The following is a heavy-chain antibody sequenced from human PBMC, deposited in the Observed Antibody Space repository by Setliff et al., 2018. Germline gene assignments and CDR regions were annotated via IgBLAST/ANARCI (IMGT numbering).Heavy chain of an antibody. V-gene: IGHV4-61*09. CDR2: IYTSWST. J-gene: IGHJ6*03. Sequence: SETLSLTCTVSGDSISSRCNYWGWFRQPAGKELEWIGQIYTSWSTNYNPSLKSRVTISLDTSKNQFSLSLTSVTAEDTAVYYCARMSGFQYIDVWDKGTTVNVSS. CDR3: ARMSGFQYIDV. D-gene: IGHD3-3*01. CDR1: GDSISSRCNY.